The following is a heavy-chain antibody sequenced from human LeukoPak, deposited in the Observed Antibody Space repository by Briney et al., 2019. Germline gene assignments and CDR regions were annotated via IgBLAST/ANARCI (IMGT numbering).Heavy chain of an antibody. CDR2: IKQDGSEK. J-gene: IGHJ4*02. CDR1: GFTFSNYW. V-gene: IGHV3-7*01. Sequence: GGSLRLSCAASGFTFSNYWMTWVRRAPGKGLEWVANIKQDGSEKNYLDSVKGRSTISRDNAKNSLYLQMNSLRAEDTAVYYCGRSSIAVAWNWGQGILVTVSS. CDR3: GRSSIAVAWN. D-gene: IGHD6-19*01.